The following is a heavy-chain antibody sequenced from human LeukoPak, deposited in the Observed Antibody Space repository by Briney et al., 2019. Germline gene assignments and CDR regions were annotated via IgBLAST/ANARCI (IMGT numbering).Heavy chain of an antibody. CDR1: GFTFSSYS. J-gene: IGHJ5*02. V-gene: IGHV3-23*01. CDR2: ISGSGGST. CDR3: AKERIQLIDP. Sequence: GGSLRLSCAGSGFTFSSYSMNWVRQAPGKGLEWVSAISGSGGSTYYADFVKGRFTISRDNSKNTLYLQMNSLRAEDTAVYYCAKERIQLIDPWGQGTLVTVSS. D-gene: IGHD5-18*01.